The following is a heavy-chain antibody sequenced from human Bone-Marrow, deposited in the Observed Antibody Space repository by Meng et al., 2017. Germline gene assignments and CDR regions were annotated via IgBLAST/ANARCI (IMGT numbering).Heavy chain of an antibody. V-gene: IGHV3-7*01. CDR3: ARDRWFGGSYSDY. J-gene: IGHJ4*02. CDR2: IKQDGSEK. D-gene: IGHD3-10*01. Sequence: GESLKISCAASGFTFSSYWMSWVRQAPGKGLEWVANIKQDGSEKYYVDSVKGRFTISRDNAKNSLYLQMNSLRAEDTAVYYCARDRWFGGSYSDYWGQGTLVTGAS. CDR1: GFTFSSYW.